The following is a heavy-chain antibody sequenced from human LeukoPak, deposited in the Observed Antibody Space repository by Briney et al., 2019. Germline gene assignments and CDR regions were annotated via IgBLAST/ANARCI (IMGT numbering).Heavy chain of an antibody. CDR3: AKDQDVVVPAAIAY. D-gene: IGHD2-2*01. CDR1: GFTFSSYA. J-gene: IGHJ4*02. V-gene: IGHV3-23*01. CDR2: ISGSGGST. Sequence: GGSLRLSCAASGFTFSSYAMSWVRQAAGKGLEWVSAISGSGGSTYYADSVKGRFTIARDNSKNRLHLKMNSLRAEDTAVYYCAKDQDVVVPAAIAYWGQGTLVPVSS.